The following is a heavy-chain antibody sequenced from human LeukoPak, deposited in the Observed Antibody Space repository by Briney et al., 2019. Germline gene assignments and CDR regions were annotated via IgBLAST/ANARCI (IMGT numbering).Heavy chain of an antibody. CDR3: ARVGPHCSGGSCYSGFADY. D-gene: IGHD2-15*01. Sequence: PSASVKVSCKASGYTFTSYAMNWVRQAPGQGLEWMGWINTNTGNPTYAQGFTGRFVFSLDTSVSTAYLQISSLKAEDTAVYYCARVGPHCSGGSCYSGFADYWGQGTLVTVSS. CDR2: INTNTGNP. V-gene: IGHV7-4-1*02. CDR1: GYTFTSYA. J-gene: IGHJ4*02.